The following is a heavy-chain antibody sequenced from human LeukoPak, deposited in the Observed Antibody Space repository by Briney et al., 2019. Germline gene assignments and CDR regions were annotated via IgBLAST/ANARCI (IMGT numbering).Heavy chain of an antibody. CDR3: AKLKGVDY. Sequence: GGSLRLSCAASGFSFSNYPMTWVRQAPGKGLEWVSVISGSGDTTYYPDSVRGRFTISRDNSQNTLYLQMNSLRAEDTAVYYCAKLKGVDYWGQGTLVTVSS. CDR2: ISGSGDTT. J-gene: IGHJ4*02. CDR1: GFSFSNYP. V-gene: IGHV3-23*01.